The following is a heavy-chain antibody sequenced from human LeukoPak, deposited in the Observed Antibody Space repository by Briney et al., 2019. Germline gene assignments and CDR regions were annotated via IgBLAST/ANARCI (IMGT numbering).Heavy chain of an antibody. D-gene: IGHD1-26*01. J-gene: IGHJ5*02. V-gene: IGHV6-1*01. CDR3: ARGREWEPENNWFDP. CDR2: TYYRSKWYN. Sequence: SQTLSLTCAISGDSVSSNSAAWNWIRQSPSRGLEWLGRTYYRSKWYNDYAVSVKSRITINPDTSKNQFSLQLNSVTPEDMAVYYCARGREWEPENNWFDPWGQGTLVTVSS. CDR1: GDSVSSNSAA.